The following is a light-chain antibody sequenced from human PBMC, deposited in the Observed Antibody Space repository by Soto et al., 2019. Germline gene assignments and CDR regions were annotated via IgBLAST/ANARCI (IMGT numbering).Light chain of an antibody. J-gene: IGKJ2*01. CDR3: QQSHGIPYT. CDR1: QTISSY. CDR2: DAS. Sequence: DIQMTQSPPSLSASVGDRVTITCRASQTISSYVNWYQQKPGKTPKLLIYDASTLQSGVPSRFSGSGSGTDFTLTISSLQPEDFATYYCQQSHGIPYTFGQGTKLESK. V-gene: IGKV1-39*01.